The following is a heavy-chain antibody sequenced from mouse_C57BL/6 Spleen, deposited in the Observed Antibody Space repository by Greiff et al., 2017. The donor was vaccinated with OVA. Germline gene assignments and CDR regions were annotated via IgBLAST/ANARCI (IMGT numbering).Heavy chain of an antibody. D-gene: IGHD2-1*01. CDR1: GYTFTDYY. Sequence: QVHVKQSGPELVKPGASVKISCKASGYTFTDYYINWVKQRPGQGLEWIGWLFPGSGSTYYNEKFKGKATLTVDQSSSTAYMLLSSLTSEDSAVYFCARAPYGNYARYFDVWGTGTTVTVSS. J-gene: IGHJ1*03. V-gene: IGHV1-75*01. CDR3: ARAPYGNYARYFDV. CDR2: LFPGSGST.